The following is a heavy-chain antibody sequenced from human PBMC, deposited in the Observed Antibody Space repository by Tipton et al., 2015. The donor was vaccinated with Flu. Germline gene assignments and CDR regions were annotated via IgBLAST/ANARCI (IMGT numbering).Heavy chain of an antibody. CDR3: ARGEDYGGNSDWFDP. CDR2: IIPILGIA. V-gene: IGHV1-69*01. J-gene: IGHJ5*02. D-gene: IGHD4-23*01. CDR1: GGTFSSYA. Sequence: QVQLVQPGAEVKKPGSSVKVSCKASGGTFSSYAISWVRQAPGQGLEWMGGIIPILGIANYAQKFQGRVTITADESTSTAYMELSSLRSGDTAVYYCARGEDYGGNSDWFDPWGQGTLVTVSS.